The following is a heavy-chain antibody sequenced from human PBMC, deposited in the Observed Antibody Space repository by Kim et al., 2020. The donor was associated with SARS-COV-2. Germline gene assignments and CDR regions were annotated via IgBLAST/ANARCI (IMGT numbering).Heavy chain of an antibody. J-gene: IGHJ4*02. V-gene: IGHV3-33*01. Sequence: GGSLRLSCAASGFIFRNFGMNWVRQAPGKGLEWVAFISNDGTITFYADSVQGRFTISRDYSENSLYLQMDSLSAGDTAVYYCARPSRSHFDFWGQRTLVTVST. CDR1: GFIFRNFG. CDR3: ARPSRSHFDF. CDR2: ISNDGTIT.